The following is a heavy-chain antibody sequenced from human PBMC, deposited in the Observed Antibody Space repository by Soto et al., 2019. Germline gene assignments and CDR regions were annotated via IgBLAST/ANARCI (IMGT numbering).Heavy chain of an antibody. CDR2: IIPIFGTA. Sequence: SVKVSCKASGGTFSSYAISWVRQAPGQGLEWMGGIIPIFGTANYAQKFQGRVTITADESTSTAYMELSSPRSEDTAVYYCAREGYGGNELDYWGQGTLVTVSS. CDR3: AREGYGGNELDY. J-gene: IGHJ4*02. CDR1: GGTFSSYA. D-gene: IGHD4-17*01. V-gene: IGHV1-69*13.